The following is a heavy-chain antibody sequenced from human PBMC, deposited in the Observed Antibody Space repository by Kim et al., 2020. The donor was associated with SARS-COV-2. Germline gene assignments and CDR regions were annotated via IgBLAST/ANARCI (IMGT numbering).Heavy chain of an antibody. D-gene: IGHD5-12*01. CDR2: IYNSGTT. J-gene: IGHJ6*02. V-gene: IGHV4-59*13. Sequence: SETLSLTCTVSGGSISSYYWSWIRQPPGKGLEWIGYIYNSGTTNYNPSLKSRVTISIDTSKNQFSLKLSSVTAADTAVYYCAISGSRLYYYGMDVWGQGTTVTVSS. CDR1: GGSISSYY. CDR3: AISGSRLYYYGMDV.